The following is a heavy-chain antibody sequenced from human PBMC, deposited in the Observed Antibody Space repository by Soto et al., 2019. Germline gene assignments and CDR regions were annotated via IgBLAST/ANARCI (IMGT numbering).Heavy chain of an antibody. CDR2: IYPGDSDT. CDR3: ARHPDYYGSGSYDYYYGMDV. D-gene: IGHD3-10*01. CDR1: GYSFTSYW. V-gene: IGHV5-51*01. J-gene: IGHJ6*02. Sequence: GESLKISCKGSGYSFTSYWIGWVRQMPGKGLEWMGIIYPGDSDTRYSPSFQGQVTISADKSISTAYLQWSSLKASDTAMHYCARHPDYYGSGSYDYYYGMDVWGQGTTVTVSS.